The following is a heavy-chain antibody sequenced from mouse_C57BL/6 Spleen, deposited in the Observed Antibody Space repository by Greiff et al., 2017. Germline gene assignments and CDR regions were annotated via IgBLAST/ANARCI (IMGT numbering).Heavy chain of an antibody. Sequence: QVQLQQPGAELVRPGTSVKLSCKASGYTFTSYWMHWVKQRPGQGLEWIGVIDPSDSYTNYNQKFKGKATLTVDTSSSPAYMQLSSLTSEDSAVYYCARGFTTVVATGHWYFDVGGTGTTVTVSS. CDR2: IDPSDSYT. D-gene: IGHD1-1*01. V-gene: IGHV1-59*01. CDR1: GYTFTSYW. J-gene: IGHJ1*03. CDR3: ARGFTTVVATGHWYFDV.